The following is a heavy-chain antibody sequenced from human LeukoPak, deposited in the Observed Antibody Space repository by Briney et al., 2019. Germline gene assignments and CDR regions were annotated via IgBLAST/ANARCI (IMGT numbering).Heavy chain of an antibody. V-gene: IGHV4-39*07. D-gene: IGHD2-2*01. CDR3: ARAGSLDIVVVPAATYNWFDP. J-gene: IGHJ5*02. CDR1: GGSISSSSYY. Sequence: SETLSLTCTVSGGSISSSSYYWGWIRQPPGKGLEWIGSIYYSGSTYYNPSLKSRVTISVDTSKNQFSLKLSSVTAADTAVYYCARAGSLDIVVVPAATYNWFDPWGQGTLVTVSS. CDR2: IYYSGST.